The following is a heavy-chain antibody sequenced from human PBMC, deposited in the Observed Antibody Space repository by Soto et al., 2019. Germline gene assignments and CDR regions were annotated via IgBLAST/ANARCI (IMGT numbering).Heavy chain of an antibody. D-gene: IGHD3-10*01. J-gene: IGHJ6*02. CDR1: GGTFSSYA. V-gene: IGHV1-69*12. CDR2: IIRIFGTP. Sequence: QVQLVQSGAEVKKPGSSVKVSCKASGGTFSSYAINWVRRAPGQGLEWMGGIIRIFGTPDYAQRFQGRVTITADESTSTAYMELSSLRSEDTAVYYCARQGSNEYYYYGTDVWGQGTTVTVSS. CDR3: ARQGSNEYYYYGTDV.